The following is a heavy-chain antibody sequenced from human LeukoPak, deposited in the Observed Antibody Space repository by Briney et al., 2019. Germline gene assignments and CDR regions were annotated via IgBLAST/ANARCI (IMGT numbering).Heavy chain of an antibody. D-gene: IGHD3-10*01. J-gene: IGHJ4*02. Sequence: SETQSLTCNVSGDSVTNSFWSWIRQPPGKGLEWIGYVYNSGRTHSNPSLKSRVTISVDTSNNQFSLKLNSVTAADTAVYYCARDRSGTYFAFEYWGQGALVTVSA. CDR1: GDSVTNSF. CDR2: VYNSGRT. CDR3: ARDRSGTYFAFEY. V-gene: IGHV4-59*02.